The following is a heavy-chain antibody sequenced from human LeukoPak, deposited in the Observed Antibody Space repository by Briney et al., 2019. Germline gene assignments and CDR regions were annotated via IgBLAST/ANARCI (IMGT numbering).Heavy chain of an antibody. CDR1: GFTFSSYA. V-gene: IGHV3-30-3*01. CDR3: ARDLDYGGNSEVGY. D-gene: IGHD4-23*01. J-gene: IGHJ4*02. CDR2: ISYDGSNK. Sequence: GGSLRLSCAASGFTFSSYAMHWVRQAPGEGLEWVAVISYDGSNKYYADSVKGRFTISRDNSKNTLYLQMNSLRAEDTAVYYCARDLDYGGNSEVGYWGQGTLVTVSS.